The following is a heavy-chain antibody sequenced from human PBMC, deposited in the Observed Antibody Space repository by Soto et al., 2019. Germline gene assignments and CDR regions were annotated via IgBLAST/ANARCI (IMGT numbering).Heavy chain of an antibody. Sequence: PGGSLRLSCAASGFTFSSYAMSWVRQAPGKGLEWVSAISGSGGSTYYADSVKGRFTISRDNSKNTLYLQMDSLRAEDTAVYYCAKAPQYSSSPIDYWGQGTLVTVSS. CDR2: ISGSGGST. J-gene: IGHJ4*02. CDR1: GFTFSSYA. CDR3: AKAPQYSSSPIDY. D-gene: IGHD6-6*01. V-gene: IGHV3-23*01.